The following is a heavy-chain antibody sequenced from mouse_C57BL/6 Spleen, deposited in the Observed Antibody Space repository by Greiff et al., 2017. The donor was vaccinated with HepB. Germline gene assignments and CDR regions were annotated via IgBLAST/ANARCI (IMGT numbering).Heavy chain of an antibody. J-gene: IGHJ3*01. D-gene: IGHD4-1*01. CDR3: ARFNWDRAY. CDR1: GYSFTGYY. Sequence: EVKLVESGPELVKPGASVKISCKASGYSFTGYYMNWVKQSPEKSLEWIGEINPSTGGTTYNQKFKAKATLTVDKSSSTAYMQLKSLTSEDSAVYYCARFNWDRAYWGQGTLVTVSA. CDR2: INPSTGGT. V-gene: IGHV1-42*01.